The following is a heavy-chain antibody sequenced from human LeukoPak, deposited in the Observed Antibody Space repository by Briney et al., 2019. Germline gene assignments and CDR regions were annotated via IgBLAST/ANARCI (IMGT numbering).Heavy chain of an antibody. CDR1: GFTVSSNY. CDR2: IYSGGST. V-gene: IGHV3-53*01. J-gene: IGHJ3*02. Sequence: PGGSLRLSCAASGFTVSSNYMSWVRQAPGKGLEWVLVIYSGGSTYYADSVKGRFTISRDNSKNTLYLQMNSLRAEDTAVYYCARDWGDGYTSDAFDIWGQGTMVTVSS. D-gene: IGHD5-24*01. CDR3: ARDWGDGYTSDAFDI.